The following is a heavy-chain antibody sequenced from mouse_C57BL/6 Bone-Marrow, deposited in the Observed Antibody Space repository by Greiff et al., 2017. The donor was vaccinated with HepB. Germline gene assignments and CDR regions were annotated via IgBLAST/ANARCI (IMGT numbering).Heavy chain of an antibody. J-gene: IGHJ2*01. Sequence: QVHVKQSGPELVKPGASVKLSCKASGYTFTSYDINWVKQRPGQGLEWIGWIYPRDGSTKYNEKFKGKATLTVDTSSSTAYMELHSLTSEDSAVYFCARFEGTTVVAPFDYWGQGTTLTVSS. CDR2: IYPRDGST. D-gene: IGHD1-1*01. CDR3: ARFEGTTVVAPFDY. CDR1: GYTFTSYD. V-gene: IGHV1-85*01.